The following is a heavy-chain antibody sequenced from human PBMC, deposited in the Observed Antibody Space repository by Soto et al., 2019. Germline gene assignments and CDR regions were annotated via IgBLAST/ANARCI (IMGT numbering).Heavy chain of an antibody. CDR3: ARDSVRHDFWSGYSKYYYYYGMDV. D-gene: IGHD3-3*01. CDR1: GGSISSGGYY. V-gene: IGHV4-31*03. J-gene: IGHJ6*02. Sequence: QVQLQESGPGLVKPSQTLSLTCTVSGGSISSGGYYWSWIRQHPGKGLEWIGYIYYSGSTYYNPSLKSRVNISVDTSKNQFSLKLSSVTAADTAVYYCARDSVRHDFWSGYSKYYYYYGMDVWGQGTTVTVSS. CDR2: IYYSGST.